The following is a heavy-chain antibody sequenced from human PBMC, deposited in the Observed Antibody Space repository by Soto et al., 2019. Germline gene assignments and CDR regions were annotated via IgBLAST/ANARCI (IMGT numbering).Heavy chain of an antibody. Sequence: QVQLVQSGAEVKKPGSSVKVSCKASGGTFSSYTISWVRQAPGQGLEWMGRIIPILGIANYAQKFQGRVTITADKXXSTAYMELSSLRSEDTAVYYCARDRAIVGAYHFDYWGQGTLVTVSS. CDR3: ARDRAIVGAYHFDY. V-gene: IGHV1-69*08. CDR1: GGTFSSYT. J-gene: IGHJ4*02. CDR2: IIPILGIA. D-gene: IGHD1-26*01.